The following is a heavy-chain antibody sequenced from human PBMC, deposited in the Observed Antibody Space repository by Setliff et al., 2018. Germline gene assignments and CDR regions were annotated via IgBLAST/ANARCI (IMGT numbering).Heavy chain of an antibody. D-gene: IGHD6-25*01. Sequence: SVKVSCKASGGTFGDYGITWVRQAPGQGLEWMGGIILIFDRTKYAQKFQGRVTITADKSTSTAHMELSSLKSEDTAVYYCARAAGSLTSDEYFHHWGQGTLGTVSS. V-gene: IGHV1-69*06. J-gene: IGHJ1*01. CDR3: ARAAGSLTSDEYFHH. CDR2: IILIFDRT. CDR1: GGTFGDYG.